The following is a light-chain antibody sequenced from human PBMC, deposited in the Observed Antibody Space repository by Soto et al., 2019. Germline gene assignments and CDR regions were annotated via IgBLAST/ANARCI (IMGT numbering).Light chain of an antibody. V-gene: IGKV3-20*01. CDR3: QQYGSSPLT. CDR2: GAS. CDR1: QSVSSSY. J-gene: IGKJ4*01. Sequence: EIVLTQSPGTLSLSPVERATLSCRARQSVSSSYLAWYQQNPGQAPRLLIYGASSRATGIPDRFSGSGSGTDFTLTISRLEPEDFAVYYCQQYGSSPLTFGGGTKV.